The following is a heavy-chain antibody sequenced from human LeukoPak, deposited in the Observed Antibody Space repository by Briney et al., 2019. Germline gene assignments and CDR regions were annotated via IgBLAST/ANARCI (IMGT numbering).Heavy chain of an antibody. CDR2: IYYTGST. V-gene: IGHV4-59*08. J-gene: IGHJ3*02. Sequence: SETLSLTCTVSGGSISSYYWSWIRQPPGKGLEWIGYIYYTGSTNDNPSLQSRVTMSVDTSKNQFSLKVSSVTAADTAVYYCARRGSMGGSFVGAFDIWGQGTMVTVSS. D-gene: IGHD1-26*01. CDR1: GGSISSYY. CDR3: ARRGSMGGSFVGAFDI.